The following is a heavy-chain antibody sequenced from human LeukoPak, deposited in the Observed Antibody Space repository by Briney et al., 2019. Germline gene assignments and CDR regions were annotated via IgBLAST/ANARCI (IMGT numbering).Heavy chain of an antibody. V-gene: IGHV3-30-3*01. CDR2: ISYDGSNK. D-gene: IGHD2-8*01. Sequence: PGGSLRLSCAASGFTFSSYAMHWVRQAPGKGLGWVAVISYDGSNKYYADSVKGRFTISRDNSKNTLYLQMNSLRAEDTAVYYCARVYCTNGVWPYYYYYYGMDVWGQGTTVTVSS. CDR3: ARVYCTNGVWPYYYYYYGMDV. CDR1: GFTFSSYA. J-gene: IGHJ6*02.